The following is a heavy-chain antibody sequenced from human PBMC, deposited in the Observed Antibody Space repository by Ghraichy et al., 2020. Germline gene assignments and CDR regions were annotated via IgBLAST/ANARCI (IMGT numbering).Heavy chain of an antibody. D-gene: IGHD2-21*02. CDR1: GFSFSDYY. CDR3: AREYCGGDCNSRDAFDI. CDR2: ITSSGRTK. J-gene: IGHJ3*02. V-gene: IGHV3-11*01. Sequence: GGSLRLSCAASGFSFSDYYMNWIRQAPGKGLEWILHITSSGRTKYYADSVKGRFTISRDNAKNSLYLQMNSLRAEDTAVYYCAREYCGGDCNSRDAFDIWGQGTMVTVSS.